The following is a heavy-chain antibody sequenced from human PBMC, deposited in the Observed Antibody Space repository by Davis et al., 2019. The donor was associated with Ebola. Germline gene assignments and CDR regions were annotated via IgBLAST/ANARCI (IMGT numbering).Heavy chain of an antibody. J-gene: IGHJ5*02. V-gene: IGHV3-48*02. CDR1: GFTFSSYS. CDR2: ISSSEITI. D-gene: IGHD3-9*01. Sequence: GESLKISCAASGFTFSSYSMNWVRQAPGKGLEWVSYISSSEITIYYADSVKGRFTISRDNAKKSLYLQMNSLRDEDTAVYYCARVNAVTGYSRFDLWGQGTQVTVSS. CDR3: ARVNAVTGYSRFDL.